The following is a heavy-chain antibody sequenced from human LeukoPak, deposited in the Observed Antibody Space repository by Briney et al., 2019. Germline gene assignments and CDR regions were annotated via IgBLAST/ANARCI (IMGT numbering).Heavy chain of an antibody. Sequence: SGRSLRLSCAASGFTFDDYAMHWVRQAPGKGLEWVSGISWNSGSIGYADSVKGRFTISRDNAKNSLYLQMNSLRAEDTALYYCAKGPRPTSYYFDYWGQGTLVTVSS. J-gene: IGHJ4*02. V-gene: IGHV3-9*01. D-gene: IGHD6-6*01. CDR3: AKGPRPTSYYFDY. CDR2: ISWNSGSI. CDR1: GFTFDDYA.